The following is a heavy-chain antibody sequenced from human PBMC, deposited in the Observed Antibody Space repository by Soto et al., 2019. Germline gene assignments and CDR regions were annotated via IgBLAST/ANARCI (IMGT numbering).Heavy chain of an antibody. Sequence: QVQLQQWGAGLLKPSETLSLTCVVSGDSSSGYYWSWIRQPPGKGLEWIGEINHGGNANHNPSLKRRVTISIDTSKNQFSLNLTSVTAADTAVYYCARVGFEYGDDSYYMDVWGKGTTVTVSS. CDR3: ARVGFEYGDDSYYMDV. CDR1: GDSSSGYY. J-gene: IGHJ6*03. V-gene: IGHV4-34*01. CDR2: INHGGNA. D-gene: IGHD4-17*01.